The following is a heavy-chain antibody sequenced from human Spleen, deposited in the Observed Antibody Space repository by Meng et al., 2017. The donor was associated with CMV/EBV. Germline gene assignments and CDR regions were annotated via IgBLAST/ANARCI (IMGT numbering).Heavy chain of an antibody. V-gene: IGHV1-18*01. D-gene: IGHD1-1*01. CDR1: GYTFMSYG. J-gene: IGHJ4*02. CDR3: ARASRSGSSGFLNY. Sequence: SGYTFMSYGVSWVRQAPGQGLEWMGWISGYDGDTKYAQKMQGRVTMATDTSTRTAFMELRNLRSDDTAVYFCARASRSGSSGFLNYWGQGTLVTVSS. CDR2: ISGYDGDT.